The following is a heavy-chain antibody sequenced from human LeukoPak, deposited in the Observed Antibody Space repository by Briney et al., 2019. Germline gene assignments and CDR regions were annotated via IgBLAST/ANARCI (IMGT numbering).Heavy chain of an antibody. J-gene: IGHJ4*02. CDR3: ARMEMATAIFDY. CDR2: ISAYNGNT. V-gene: IGHV1-18*01. CDR1: GYTFTSYD. Sequence: GASVKVSCKASGYTFTSYDINWVRQAPGQGLEWMGWISAYNGNTNYAQNLQGRVTMTTDTSTSTAYMELRSLRSDDTAMYYCARMEMATAIFDYWGQGTLVTVSS. D-gene: IGHD5-24*01.